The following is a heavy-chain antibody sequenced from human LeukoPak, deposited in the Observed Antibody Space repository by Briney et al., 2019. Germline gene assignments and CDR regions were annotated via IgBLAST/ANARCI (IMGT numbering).Heavy chain of an antibody. CDR3: AKGLYGSGPGGMDV. D-gene: IGHD3-10*01. J-gene: IGHJ6*02. CDR2: ISYDGSNK. CDR1: GFTFSSYG. Sequence: PGGSLRLSCAASGFTFSSYGMHWVRQAPGKGLEWVAVISYDGSNKYYADSVKGRFTISRDNSKNTLYLQMNSLRAEDTAVYYCAKGLYGSGPGGMDVWGQGTTVTVSS. V-gene: IGHV3-30*18.